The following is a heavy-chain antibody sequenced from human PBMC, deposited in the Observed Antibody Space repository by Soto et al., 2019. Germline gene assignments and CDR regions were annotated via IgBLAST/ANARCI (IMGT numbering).Heavy chain of an antibody. Sequence: ASVKVSCKASGYTFTSYDINWVRQATGQGLEWMGWISAYNGNTNYAQKLQGRVTMTTDTSTSTAYMELRSLRSDDTAVYYCARVFVAAAGSDYYYYYGMDVWGQGTTVTVSS. CDR3: ARVFVAAAGSDYYYYYGMDV. CDR1: GYTFTSYD. CDR2: ISAYNGNT. D-gene: IGHD6-13*01. J-gene: IGHJ6*02. V-gene: IGHV1-18*01.